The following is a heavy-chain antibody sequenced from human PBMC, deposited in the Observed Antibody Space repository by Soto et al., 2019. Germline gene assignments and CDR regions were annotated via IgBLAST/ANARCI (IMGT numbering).Heavy chain of an antibody. J-gene: IGHJ4*02. Sequence: PGGSLRLSCAASGFTFPTYAMSWVRQAPGKGLAWVSSVIVSGGDTFYADSVKGRFTISRDNFRNTLYLQMNSLTPEDTAVYYCARSSSGVFDHWGLGTLVTVSS. CDR2: VIVSGGDT. CDR1: GFTFPTYA. CDR3: ARSSSGVFDH. D-gene: IGHD2-15*01. V-gene: IGHV3-23*01.